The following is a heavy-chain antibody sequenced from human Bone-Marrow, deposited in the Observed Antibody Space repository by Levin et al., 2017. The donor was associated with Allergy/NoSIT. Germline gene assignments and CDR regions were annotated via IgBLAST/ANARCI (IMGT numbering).Heavy chain of an antibody. J-gene: IGHJ4*02. CDR3: AKEGGYGSSFFFDN. Sequence: HGESLKISCAASGFKFNTYGMNWVRQSPGTGLEWMAAISFDGARKYYVDTLQGRLSISRDNSNNTVNLQIDSLRPEDTAVYYCAKEGGYGSSFFFDNWGPGTLVTVSS. CDR1: GFKFNTYG. D-gene: IGHD5-12*01. V-gene: IGHV3-30*18. CDR2: ISFDGARK.